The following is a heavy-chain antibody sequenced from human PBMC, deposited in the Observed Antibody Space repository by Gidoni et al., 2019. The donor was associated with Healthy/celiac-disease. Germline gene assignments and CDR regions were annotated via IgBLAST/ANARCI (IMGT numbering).Heavy chain of an antibody. V-gene: IGHV4-59*01. Sequence: QVQLQESGPGRVKPSETLSLTCTVSGGSSSSYYWSWIRQPPGKGLEWIGYIYYSGSTNYNPSLKSRVTISVDTSKTQFSLKLSSVTAADTAVYYCARITMVRGVITFDYWGQGTLVTVSS. CDR3: ARITMVRGVITFDY. J-gene: IGHJ4*02. CDR1: GGSSSSYY. D-gene: IGHD3-10*01. CDR2: IYYSGST.